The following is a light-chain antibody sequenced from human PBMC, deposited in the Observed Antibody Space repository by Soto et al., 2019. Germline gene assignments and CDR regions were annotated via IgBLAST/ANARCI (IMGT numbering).Light chain of an antibody. CDR3: SSYAGGLNPSV. CDR1: SSDVGGYNY. V-gene: IGLV2-8*01. J-gene: IGLJ1*01. Sequence: QSVLTQPPSASGSPGQSVTISCTGTSSDVGGYNYVSWYQQHPGKAPKLMISEVSKRPSGVPDRFSGSKSGNTASLTVSGLQAEDEAVYCWSSYAGGLNPSVLGTRPKVTVL. CDR2: EVS.